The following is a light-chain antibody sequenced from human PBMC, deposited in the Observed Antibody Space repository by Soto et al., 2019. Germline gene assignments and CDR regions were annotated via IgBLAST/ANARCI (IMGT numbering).Light chain of an antibody. CDR2: DAS. V-gene: IGKV1-33*01. CDR3: QQYDSFPIS. Sequence: DIQMTQSPSSLSASVGDTVTITCQATHDISNFLNWYQQRPGKAPRLLIYDASNLQTGVPSRFSGSGSGTDFTFSISNLQPEDLATYYCQQYDSFPISFSQGTRLEIK. CDR1: HDISNF. J-gene: IGKJ5*01.